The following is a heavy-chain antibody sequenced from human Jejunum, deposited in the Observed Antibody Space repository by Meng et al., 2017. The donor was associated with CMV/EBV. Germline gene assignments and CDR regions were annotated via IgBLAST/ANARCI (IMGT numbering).Heavy chain of an antibody. CDR3: ARAGLADYDFWSGYWGDAYYYYYYGMDV. D-gene: IGHD3-3*01. Sequence: APGQGLEWIAWISPYNGDTKYAQKLQGRVTVTTDTSTSTAYMELTSLRSDDTAVYYCARAGLADYDFWSGYWGDAYYYYYYGMDVWGQGTTVTVS. J-gene: IGHJ6*02. CDR2: ISPYNGDT. V-gene: IGHV1-18*01.